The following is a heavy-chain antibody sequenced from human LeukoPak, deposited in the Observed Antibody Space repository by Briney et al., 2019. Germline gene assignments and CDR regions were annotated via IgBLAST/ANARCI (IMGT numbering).Heavy chain of an antibody. D-gene: IGHD4-17*01. V-gene: IGHV3-21*01. J-gene: IGHJ6*02. CDR2: ISSSSSYI. CDR3: ARESVPNDYGEV. CDR1: RFTFSSYS. Sequence: GGSLRLSCAASRFTFSSYSMNWVRQAPGKGLEWVSSISSSSSYIYYADSVKGRFTISRDNAKNSLYLQMNSLRAEDTAVYYCARESVPNDYGEVWGQGTTVTVSS.